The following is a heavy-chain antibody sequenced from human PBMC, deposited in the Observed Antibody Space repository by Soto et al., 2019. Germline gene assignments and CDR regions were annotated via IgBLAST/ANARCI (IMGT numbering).Heavy chain of an antibody. V-gene: IGHV2-26*01. Sequence: SGPTLVNPTETLTLTCSVSGLSLPNEKMGVTWIRQAPGKPLEWLAHIFSNDEKSYKTSLKTRLTISQDISRSQVVLTMTDMDPVDTATYSCVRIEKYPITTFRFFDFWGPGILVPVS. CDR3: VRIEKYPITTFRFFDF. J-gene: IGHJ4*02. CDR1: GLSLPNEKMG. D-gene: IGHD4-4*01. CDR2: IFSNDEK.